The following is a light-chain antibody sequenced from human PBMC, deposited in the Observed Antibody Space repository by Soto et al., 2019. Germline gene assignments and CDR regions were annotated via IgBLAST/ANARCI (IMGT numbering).Light chain of an antibody. V-gene: IGLV1-44*01. CDR3: AAWDDSLDVYV. CDR1: TSNIGSNT. CDR2: RND. Sequence: QSVLTQPPSASGTPGQRVTISCSGSTSNIGSNTVHWYQQLPGTAPTLLIYRNDQRPSGVPARFSGSKSGTSASLAISGLQSDDEADYYCAAWDDSLDVYVFGTGTKLTVL. J-gene: IGLJ1*01.